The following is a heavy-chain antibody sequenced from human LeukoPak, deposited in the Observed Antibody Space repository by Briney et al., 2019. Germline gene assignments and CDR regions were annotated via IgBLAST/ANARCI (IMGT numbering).Heavy chain of an antibody. CDR2: IKSKTDGGTP. CDR3: TGVSRSSWYDY. V-gene: IGHV3-15*01. CDR1: GFTFSNAW. J-gene: IGHJ4*02. Sequence: PGGSLRLSCAASGFTFSNAWMSWVRQAPGKGLEWVGRIKSKTDGGTPDYAAPVKGRFTISRDDSKNTLYLQMNSLKTEDTAVYYCTGVSRSSWYDYWGQGTLITVSS. D-gene: IGHD6-13*01.